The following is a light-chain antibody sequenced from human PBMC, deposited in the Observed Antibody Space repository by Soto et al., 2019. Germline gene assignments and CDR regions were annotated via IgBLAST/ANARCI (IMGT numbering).Light chain of an antibody. V-gene: IGKV3-11*01. CDR1: QSVSSY. CDR3: QQRSNPFT. J-gene: IGKJ3*01. Sequence: EIVLTQSPATLYLSPGERATLSCRASQSVSSYLAWYQQKPGQAPRLLIYDASNRATGIPARFSGSGSGTDFTLTISSLEPEDFAVYYCQQRSNPFTFGPGTKVDIK. CDR2: DAS.